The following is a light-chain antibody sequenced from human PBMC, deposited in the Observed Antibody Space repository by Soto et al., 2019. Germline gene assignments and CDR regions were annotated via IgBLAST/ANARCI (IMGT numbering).Light chain of an antibody. CDR2: LAS. CDR3: MQALQTPYS. Sequence: DIVMTQSPLSLPVSPGEPASISCRSSQSLLHRNGYSSLDWYPQKPGQSPRLLIYLASTRASGVPDKFSASGSGTVFTLKISRVEAEDFGIYYCMQALQTPYSFGQGTKLEI. J-gene: IGKJ2*01. CDR1: QSLLHRNGYSS. V-gene: IGKV2-28*01.